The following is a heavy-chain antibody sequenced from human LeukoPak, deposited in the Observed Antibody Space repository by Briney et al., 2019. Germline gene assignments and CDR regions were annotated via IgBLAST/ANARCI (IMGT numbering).Heavy chain of an antibody. CDR2: IKSKTDGGTT. CDR3: ARGLAVAASMDV. V-gene: IGHV3-15*01. CDR1: GFTFSNAW. J-gene: IGHJ6*03. Sequence: KPGGSLRLSCAASGFTFSNAWMSWVRQAPGKGLEWVGRIKSKTDGGTTDYAAPVKGRFTISRDDSKNTLYLQMNSLKTEDTAVYYCARGLAVAASMDVWGKGTTVTISS. D-gene: IGHD6-19*01.